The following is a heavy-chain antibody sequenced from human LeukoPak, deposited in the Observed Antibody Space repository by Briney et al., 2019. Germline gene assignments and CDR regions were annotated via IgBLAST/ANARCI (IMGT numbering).Heavy chain of an antibody. D-gene: IGHD2/OR15-2a*01. Sequence: SVKVSCKASGGTFSSYAISWVRQAPGQGLEWMGRIIPILGIANYAQKFQGRVTITADKSTSTAYMELSSLRSEDTAVYYCARATGVYGHTTYYFDYWGQGTLVTVSS. J-gene: IGHJ4*02. CDR1: GGTFSSYA. CDR2: IIPILGIA. V-gene: IGHV1-69*04. CDR3: ARATGVYGHTTYYFDY.